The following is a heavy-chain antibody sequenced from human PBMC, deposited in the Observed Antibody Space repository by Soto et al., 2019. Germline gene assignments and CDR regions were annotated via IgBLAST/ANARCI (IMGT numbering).Heavy chain of an antibody. D-gene: IGHD3-9*01. Sequence: PSETLSLTCAVYGGSFSGYYWSWIRQPPGKGLEWIGEINHSGRTNYNPSLKSRVTISVDTSKNQFSLKLSSVTAADTAVYYCARQGYFDWLIPFDPWGQGTLVTVSS. J-gene: IGHJ5*02. V-gene: IGHV4-34*01. CDR2: INHSGRT. CDR1: GGSFSGYY. CDR3: ARQGYFDWLIPFDP.